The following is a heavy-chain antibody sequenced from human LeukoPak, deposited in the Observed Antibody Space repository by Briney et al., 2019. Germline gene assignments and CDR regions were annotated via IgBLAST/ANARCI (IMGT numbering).Heavy chain of an antibody. CDR1: GYTLTELS. D-gene: IGHD6-13*01. J-gene: IGHJ5*02. CDR3: ARGAHIAAAGINWFDP. CDR2: INPSGGST. Sequence: ASVKVSCKVSGYTLTELSMHWVRQAPGQGLEWMGIINPSGGSTSYAQKFQGRVTMTRDMSTSTVYMELSSLRSEDTAVYYCARGAHIAAAGINWFDPWGQGTLVTVSS. V-gene: IGHV1-46*01.